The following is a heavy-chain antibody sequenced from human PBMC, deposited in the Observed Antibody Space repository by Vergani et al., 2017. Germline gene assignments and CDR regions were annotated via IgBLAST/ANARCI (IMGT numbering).Heavy chain of an antibody. J-gene: IGHJ2*01. CDR3: ASGKYYSDSTSHFRGRYFDV. CDR1: GDSIISRSYY. V-gene: IGHV4-39*01. D-gene: IGHD3-16*01. Sequence: QMQLQESGPGLVKASETLSLTCTVSGDSIISRSYYWGWIRQHPGKGLEWIGSIYNSGNGDSSSSLKSRVTISADTPKNQFSLRLTSVTAADTAVYYCASGKYYSDSTSHFRGRYFDVWGRGTLVTVPS. CDR2: IYNSGNG.